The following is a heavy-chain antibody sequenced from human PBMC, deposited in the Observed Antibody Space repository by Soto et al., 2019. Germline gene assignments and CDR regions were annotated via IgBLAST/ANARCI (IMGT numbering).Heavy chain of an antibody. CDR1: GGSISRTNW. V-gene: IGHV4-4*02. Sequence: SETLSLACVVSGGSISRTNWWTWVRQPPGKRLEWIGEIYHNGSPTYSPSLRGRATISVDKSNNQFSLRLRSVTAADTALYYCARQGYYGSGSYYKFRWFDPWGQGTLVTVS. J-gene: IGHJ5*02. CDR2: IYHNGSP. CDR3: ARQGYYGSGSYYKFRWFDP. D-gene: IGHD3-10*01.